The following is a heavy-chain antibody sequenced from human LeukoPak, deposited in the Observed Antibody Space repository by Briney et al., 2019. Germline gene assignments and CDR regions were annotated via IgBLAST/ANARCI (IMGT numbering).Heavy chain of an antibody. J-gene: IGHJ6*04. CDR1: GFTFSSYS. V-gene: IGHV3-21*01. Sequence: GGSLRLSCAASGFTFSSYSMNWVRQAPGKGLELVSSISSSSSYIYYADSVKGRFTISRDNAKNSLYLQMNSLRAEDTAVYYCARDPDTAMDFYGMDVWGKGTTVTVSS. D-gene: IGHD5-18*01. CDR3: ARDPDTAMDFYGMDV. CDR2: ISSSSSYI.